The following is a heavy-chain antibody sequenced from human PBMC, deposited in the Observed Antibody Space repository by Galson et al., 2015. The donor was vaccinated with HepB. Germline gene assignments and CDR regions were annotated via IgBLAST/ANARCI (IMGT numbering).Heavy chain of an antibody. CDR3: VRDALGGYDF. CDR2: LNPDGNAK. V-gene: IGHV3-7*03. Sequence: SLRLSCAASGFTFSDHWMSWVRQTPRKGLEWVTNLNPDGNAKYYADSVEGRFTISRDNAKNSHYLQMNRLTDEDTAGYFCVRDALGGYDFWGQGTMLTVPA. CDR1: GFTFSDHW. D-gene: IGHD3-22*01. J-gene: IGHJ3*01.